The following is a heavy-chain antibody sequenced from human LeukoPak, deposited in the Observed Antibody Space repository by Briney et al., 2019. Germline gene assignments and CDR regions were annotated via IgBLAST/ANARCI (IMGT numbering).Heavy chain of an antibody. D-gene: IGHD3-3*01. V-gene: IGHV3-23*01. CDR2: INGRGDST. J-gene: IGHJ4*01. CDR1: AFIFSGHW. Sequence: PGGSLRLSCEGSAFIFSGHWMNWVRQTPGKGLEWVSGINGRGDSTVYADSVKGRFTISRDNSKNTLYLQMNSLRVEDTAVYYCAKDQGSGHGSYTWGTFDYWALKPWSPSS. CDR3: AKDQGSGHGSYTWGTFDY.